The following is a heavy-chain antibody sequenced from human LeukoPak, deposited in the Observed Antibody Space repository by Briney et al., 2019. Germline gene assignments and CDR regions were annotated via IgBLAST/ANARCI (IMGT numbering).Heavy chain of an antibody. D-gene: IGHD5-24*01. CDR3: ARETPRRGETRDGYR. V-gene: IGHV3-7*01. CDR2: INQDGSDK. Sequence: PGGSLRLSCAASGFTFSSFWMSWVRQAPGKGLEWVANINQDGSDKFYVDSVKGRFTISRDNAKNSLYLQMNSLRAEDTAVYYCARETPRRGETRDGYRWGQGTLVTVSS. CDR1: GFTFSSFW. J-gene: IGHJ4*02.